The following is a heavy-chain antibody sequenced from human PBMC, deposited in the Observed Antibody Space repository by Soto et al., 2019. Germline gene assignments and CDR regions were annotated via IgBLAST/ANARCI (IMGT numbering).Heavy chain of an antibody. Sequence: DVQLVESGGGLIQPGESLRLSCAAFGLTISGKKYVAWVRQAPGKGLEWVSALYDVDGSFYADSVTGRFTTSSDSSKTTVYLQMNALRPDDTAVYYCATWHERKHAFDVWGQGTTVTISS. CDR2: LYDVDGS. V-gene: IGHV3-53*01. CDR1: GLTISGKKY. J-gene: IGHJ3*01. CDR3: ATWHERKHAFDV. D-gene: IGHD1-1*01.